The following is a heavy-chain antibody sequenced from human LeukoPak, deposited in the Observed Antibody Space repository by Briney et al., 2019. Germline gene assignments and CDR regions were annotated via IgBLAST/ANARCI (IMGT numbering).Heavy chain of an antibody. CDR1: GGSISSSSYY. CDR3: ARPSNDYYDSSGGSIDL. V-gene: IGHV4-39*01. J-gene: IGHJ2*01. CDR2: IYYSGGT. Sequence: SETLSLTCTVSGGSISSSSYYWGWIRQPPGKGLEWIGSIYYSGGTYYNPSLKSRVTISVDTSKNQFSLKLSSVTAADTAVYYCARPSNDYYDSSGGSIDLWGRGTLVTVSS. D-gene: IGHD3-22*01.